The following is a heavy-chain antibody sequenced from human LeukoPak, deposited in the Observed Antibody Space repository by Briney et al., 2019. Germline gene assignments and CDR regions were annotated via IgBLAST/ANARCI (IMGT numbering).Heavy chain of an antibody. CDR2: INHSGST. J-gene: IGHJ4*02. Sequence: PSETLSLTCNAYGGSFSGYCWSWIRQPPGKGLEWIGEINHSGSTNYNPSLKSRVTISLDTSKNQFSLKLSSVTAADTAVYYCTKGKPETVFHHWGQGTLVTVSS. D-gene: IGHD2-21*02. CDR3: TKGKPETVFHH. CDR1: GGSFSGYC. V-gene: IGHV4-34*01.